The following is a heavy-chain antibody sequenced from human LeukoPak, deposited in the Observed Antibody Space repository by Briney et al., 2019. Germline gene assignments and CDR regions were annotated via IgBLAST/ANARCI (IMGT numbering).Heavy chain of an antibody. CDR3: ARKLLRGNWFDP. CDR2: ISSSGSYT. Sequence: GGSLRLSCAASGFTFSSYSLNWVRQAPGKGLEWVSSISSSGSYTYYADSVKGRFTISRDNAKNSLYLQMNSLRAEDTAVYYCARKLLRGNWFDPWGQGTLVTVSS. D-gene: IGHD1-7*01. J-gene: IGHJ5*02. V-gene: IGHV3-21*01. CDR1: GFTFSSYS.